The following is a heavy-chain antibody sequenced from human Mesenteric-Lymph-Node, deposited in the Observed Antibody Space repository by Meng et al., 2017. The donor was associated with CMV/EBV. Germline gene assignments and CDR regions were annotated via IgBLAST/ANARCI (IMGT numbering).Heavy chain of an antibody. CDR3: AQSSSAYYFDN. D-gene: IGHD3-10*01. V-gene: IGHV4-59*01. J-gene: IGHJ4*02. CDR2: VYYSGST. CDR1: GDSIYSDY. Sequence: GSLRLSCTVSGDSIYSDYWNWIRQPPGKEMEWIGYVYYSGSTKYNPSLQSRVTISVDTSKNQISLEVTSVTAADTAVYYCAQSSSAYYFDNWGQGTLVTVSS.